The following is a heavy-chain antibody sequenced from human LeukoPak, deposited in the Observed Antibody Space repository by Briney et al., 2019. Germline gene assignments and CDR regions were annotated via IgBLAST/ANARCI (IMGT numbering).Heavy chain of an antibody. Sequence: PSETLSLTCTVSGGSISSYYWVWLRQPPGKGLEWIAPIYYSGSTYYNPSLKSRVTISVDTSKNQFSLKLSSVTAADTAMYYCARYWGPYDNSGAYFDYWGQGTLVTVSS. CDR3: ARYWGPYDNSGAYFDY. D-gene: IGHD3-22*01. CDR1: GGSISSYY. CDR2: IYYSGST. V-gene: IGHV4-39*01. J-gene: IGHJ4*02.